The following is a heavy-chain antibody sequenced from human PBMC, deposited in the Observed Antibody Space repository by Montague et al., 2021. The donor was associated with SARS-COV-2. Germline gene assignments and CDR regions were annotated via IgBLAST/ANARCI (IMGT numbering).Heavy chain of an antibody. Sequence: SETLSLTCAVASGSFRGYYWSWIRQPPGKGLEWIGKINHSGSTTYNPSLESRVSISVDTSNKQFSLKVTSVTAADTAVYYCARLGAITLVRGITKADFSNYGMDVWGQGTTVTVSS. J-gene: IGHJ6*02. CDR3: ARLGAITLVRGITKADFSNYGMDV. V-gene: IGHV4-34*01. CDR1: SGSFRGYY. D-gene: IGHD3-10*01. CDR2: INHSGST.